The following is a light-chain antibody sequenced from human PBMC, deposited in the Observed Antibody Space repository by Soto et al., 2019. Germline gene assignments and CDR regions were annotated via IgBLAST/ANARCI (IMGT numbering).Light chain of an antibody. V-gene: IGKV1-5*01. CDR1: QSISSW. Sequence: DIQMTQSPSTLSASVGDRVTITCRASQSISSWLAWYQQKPGKAPKLLIYDASSLESGVPSRFSGSGSGTEFTLTISSLQPDDFATYYCQQYDNLPLTFGQGTRREIK. J-gene: IGKJ5*01. CDR2: DAS. CDR3: QQYDNLPLT.